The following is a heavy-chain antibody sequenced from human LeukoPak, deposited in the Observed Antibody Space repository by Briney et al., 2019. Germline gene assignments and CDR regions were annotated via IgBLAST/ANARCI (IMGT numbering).Heavy chain of an antibody. V-gene: IGHV3-53*01. J-gene: IGHJ4*02. D-gene: IGHD1/OR15-1a*01. Sequence: GGSLRLSCAASGFTVSNNYMTWVRQAPQRGLEWVSVIYSGGNTFYADSVKGRFIISRDNSKNTLYLQMNSLRAEDTAVYYCAKSTGTHPAALYYFDYWGQGTLVTVSS. CDR1: GFTVSNNY. CDR2: IYSGGNT. CDR3: AKSTGTHPAALYYFDY.